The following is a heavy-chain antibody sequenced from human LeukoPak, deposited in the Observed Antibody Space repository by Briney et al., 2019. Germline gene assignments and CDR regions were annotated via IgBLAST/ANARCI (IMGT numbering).Heavy chain of an antibody. V-gene: IGHV3-53*01. CDR2: IYSGGST. CDR3: AKGGYDYVEVGYFDY. CDR1: GFTVSSNY. Sequence: GGSLRLSCAASGFTVSSNYMSWVRQAPGKGLEWVSVIYSGGSTYYADSVKGRFTISRDNSKNTLYLQMNSLRADDTAVYYCAKGGYDYVEVGYFDYWGQGTLVTVSS. J-gene: IGHJ4*02. D-gene: IGHD5-12*01.